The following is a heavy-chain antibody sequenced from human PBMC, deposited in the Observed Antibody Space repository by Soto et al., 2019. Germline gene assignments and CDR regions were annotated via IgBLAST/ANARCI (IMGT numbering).Heavy chain of an antibody. Sequence: EVQLVESGGGLVQPGRSLRLSCAASGFTFDDYAMHWVRQPPGKGLEWVSGISWNSGSIGYADSVKGRFTISRDNAKNSLYLQMNSLRAEDTALYYCAKVTPPGSWLVRGGNYYGMDVWGQGTTVTVSS. V-gene: IGHV3-9*01. CDR2: ISWNSGSI. D-gene: IGHD6-19*01. J-gene: IGHJ6*02. CDR1: GFTFDDYA. CDR3: AKVTPPGSWLVRGGNYYGMDV.